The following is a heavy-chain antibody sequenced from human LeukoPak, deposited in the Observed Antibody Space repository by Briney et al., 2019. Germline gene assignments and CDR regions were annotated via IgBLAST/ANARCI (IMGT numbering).Heavy chain of an antibody. Sequence: PGGSLRLSCAASGFTFSSYGMHWVRQAPGKGLEWVSSISSSSSYIYYADSVKGRFTISRDNAKNSLYLQMNSLRAEDTAVYYCARGYCSSTSCYGYYYYGMDVWGQGTTVTVSS. J-gene: IGHJ6*02. V-gene: IGHV3-21*01. CDR1: GFTFSSYG. D-gene: IGHD2-2*01. CDR2: ISSSSSYI. CDR3: ARGYCSSTSCYGYYYYGMDV.